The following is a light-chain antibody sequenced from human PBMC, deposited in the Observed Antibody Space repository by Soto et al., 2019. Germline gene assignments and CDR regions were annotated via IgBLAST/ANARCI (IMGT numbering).Light chain of an antibody. CDR3: QQTYNPPPT. Sequence: DIQMTQSPSSLSAASLDRFTITCRASQSINNYLNWYQHRPGEAPKLLIFGASSLQRGVPSRFSGSGSGTEFTLTISSLQREDFATYYCQQTYNPPPTFGPGTKVDIK. CDR2: GAS. J-gene: IGKJ1*01. CDR1: QSINNY. V-gene: IGKV1-39*01.